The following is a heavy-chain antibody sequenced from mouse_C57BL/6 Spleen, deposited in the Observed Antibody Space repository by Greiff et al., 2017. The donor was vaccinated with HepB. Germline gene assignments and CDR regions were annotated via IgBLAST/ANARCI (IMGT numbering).Heavy chain of an antibody. Sequence: VQLQQPGAELVKPGASVKMSCKASGYTFTSYWITWAKQRPGQGLEWIGDIYPGSGSTNYNEKFKSKATLTVDTSSSTAYMQLSSLTSEDSAVYYCARLGFTTVVETDYYAMDYWGQGTSVTVSS. CDR1: GYTFTSYW. J-gene: IGHJ4*01. CDR2: IYPGSGST. D-gene: IGHD1-1*01. V-gene: IGHV1-55*01. CDR3: ARLGFTTVVETDYYAMDY.